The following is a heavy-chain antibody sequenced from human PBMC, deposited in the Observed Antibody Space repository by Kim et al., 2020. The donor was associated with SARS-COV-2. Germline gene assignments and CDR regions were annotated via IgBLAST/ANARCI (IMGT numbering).Heavy chain of an antibody. D-gene: IGHD3-10*01. CDR1: GFTFDDYA. J-gene: IGHJ6*02. V-gene: IGHV3-9*01. Sequence: GGSLRLSCAASGFTFDDYAMHWVRQAPGKGLEWVSGISWNSGSIGYADSVKGRFTISRDNAKNSLYLQMNSLRAEDTALYYCAKGSRSGPRGSSGMDVWGQGTTVTVSS. CDR2: ISWNSGSI. CDR3: AKGSRSGPRGSSGMDV.